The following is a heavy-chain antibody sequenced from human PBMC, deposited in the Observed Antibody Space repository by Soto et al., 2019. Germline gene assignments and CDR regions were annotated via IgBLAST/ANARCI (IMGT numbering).Heavy chain of an antibody. D-gene: IGHD3-3*01. Sequence: EVQVVESGGGLVQPGGSLRLSCAASGFTFSSNSMNWVRQAPGKGLEWISYISSSSITIYAASVKGRFTISRDNAKNSLYLQMNSLRDEDTAVYYCARVIWSGHLTSDLWGQGTLVTVSS. CDR2: ISSSSITI. V-gene: IGHV3-48*02. CDR1: GFTFSSNS. CDR3: ARVIWSGHLTSDL. J-gene: IGHJ5*02.